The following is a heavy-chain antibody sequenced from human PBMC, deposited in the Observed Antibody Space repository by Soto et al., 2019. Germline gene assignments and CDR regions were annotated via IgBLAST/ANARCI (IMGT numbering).Heavy chain of an antibody. CDR3: ATGRGSTDTSYLFHY. J-gene: IGHJ4*02. CDR2: ISFDGSKR. Sequence: GGSLRLSCVASGLTLSTYGIHWVRQSPGKGLEWVAAISFDGSKRYFADSVKGRFTISRDNSKNTVYLQINSLRVEDTAVYYCATGRGSTDTSYLFHYWGQGALVTVSS. CDR1: GLTLSTYG. V-gene: IGHV3-30*03. D-gene: IGHD1-26*01.